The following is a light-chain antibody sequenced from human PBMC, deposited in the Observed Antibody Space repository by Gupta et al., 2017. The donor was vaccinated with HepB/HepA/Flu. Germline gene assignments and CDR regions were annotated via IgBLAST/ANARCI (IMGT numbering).Light chain of an antibody. Sequence: DILMTHSQDPRPVSLGERATINCKSSQSVLYSSNNKNYLAWYQQKPGQPPKLLIYWASTRESGVPDRFSGSGSGTDFTLTISSLQAEDVAVYYCQQYYSTPRTFGQGTKLEIK. CDR1: QSVLYSSNNKNY. CDR2: WAS. V-gene: IGKV4-1*01. J-gene: IGKJ1*01. CDR3: QQYYSTPRT.